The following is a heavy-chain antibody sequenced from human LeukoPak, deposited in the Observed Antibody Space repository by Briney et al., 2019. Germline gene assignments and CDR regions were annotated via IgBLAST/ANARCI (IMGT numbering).Heavy chain of an antibody. D-gene: IGHD3-3*01. V-gene: IGHV3-23*01. CDR2: ISGSGGST. Sequence: PGGSLRLSCAASGFTFSSYAMSWVRQAPGQGLEWVSVISGSGGSTYYTDSVKGRFTISRDNSKNTLYLQMNSLRAEDTAVYYCAKKNYDRFDYWGQGTLVTVSS. CDR3: AKKNYDRFDY. CDR1: GFTFSSYA. J-gene: IGHJ4*02.